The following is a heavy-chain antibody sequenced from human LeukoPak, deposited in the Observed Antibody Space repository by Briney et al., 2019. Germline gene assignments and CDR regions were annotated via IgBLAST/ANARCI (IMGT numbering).Heavy chain of an antibody. J-gene: IGHJ4*02. CDR1: GFTFTNAW. Sequence: GGSLRLSCAASGFTFTNAWMTWVRQAPGKGLEWVGRIKSKGDGETTDYAAPVKGRFSMSRDDSKATMYLQTYSLEAEDTAVYYCTTDLGLTMIRGVIVYWGQGALVTVSS. D-gene: IGHD3-10*01. CDR3: TTDLGLTMIRGVIVY. CDR2: IKSKGDGETT. V-gene: IGHV3-15*01.